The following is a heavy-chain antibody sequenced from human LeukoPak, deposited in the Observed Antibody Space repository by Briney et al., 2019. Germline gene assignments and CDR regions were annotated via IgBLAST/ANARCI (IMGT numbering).Heavy chain of an antibody. V-gene: IGHV1-18*01. D-gene: IGHD3-10*01. J-gene: IGHJ5*02. CDR2: ISAYNGNT. CDR1: GYTFTSYG. CDR3: ARTRITIPFDP. Sequence: ASVKVSCKASGYTFTSYGISWVRQAPGQGLEWMGWISAYNGNTNYAQKLQGRVTMTTDTSTSTAYMELSRLRSDDTAVYYCARTRITIPFDPWGQGTLVTVSS.